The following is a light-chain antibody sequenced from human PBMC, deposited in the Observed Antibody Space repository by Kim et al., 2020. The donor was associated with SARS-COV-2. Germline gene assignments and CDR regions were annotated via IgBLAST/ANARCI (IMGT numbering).Light chain of an antibody. CDR3: QQYNNWPPMYT. J-gene: IGKJ2*01. CDR1: QSIRSN. Sequence: PGERATLSCRASQSIRSNLAWYQQKPGQSPRLLIYGASTRATGIPARFSGSGSATEFTLTISSLQSEDFAVYYCQQYNNWPPMYTFGQGTKLEI. V-gene: IGKV3-15*01. CDR2: GAS.